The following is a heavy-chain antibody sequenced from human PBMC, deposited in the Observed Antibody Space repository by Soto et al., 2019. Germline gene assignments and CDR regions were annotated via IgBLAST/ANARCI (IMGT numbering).Heavy chain of an antibody. D-gene: IGHD2-2*01. CDR3: ARDLGWPAARFDP. J-gene: IGHJ5*02. CDR1: GFTFRNHG. CDR2: IWYDGSEK. V-gene: IGHV3-33*01. Sequence: QVQLVESGGGVVQAGRSLRLSCAASGFTFRNHGMHWVRLAPGKGLEWMAVIWYDGSEKYYADSVKGRFTISRDNSKNTLYLQMNSLRGEDTAVYYCARDLGWPAARFDPWGQGTLVTVSS.